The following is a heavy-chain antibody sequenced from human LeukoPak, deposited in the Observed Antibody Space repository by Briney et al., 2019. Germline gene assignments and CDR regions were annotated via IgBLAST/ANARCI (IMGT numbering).Heavy chain of an antibody. V-gene: IGHV3-30*04. D-gene: IGHD2-2*02. CDR2: ISYDGSNK. CDR1: GFTFSSYA. Sequence: PGRSLRLSCAASGFTFSSYAMHWVRQAPGKGLEWVAVISYDGSNKYYADSVKGRFTISRDNSKNTLYLQMNSLRAEDTAVYYCARDPLRYPKYYFDYWGQGTLVTVSS. J-gene: IGHJ4*02. CDR3: ARDPLRYPKYYFDY.